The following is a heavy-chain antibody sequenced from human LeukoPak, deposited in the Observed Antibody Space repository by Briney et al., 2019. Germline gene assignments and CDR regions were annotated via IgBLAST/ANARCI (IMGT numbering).Heavy chain of an antibody. J-gene: IGHJ5*02. CDR2: IYPGDSNT. D-gene: IGHD2-8*01. CDR1: GDRVTSYW. V-gene: IGHV5-51*01. CDR3: ARSHYGTNPGWFDP. Sequence: GEAPKISCKGSGDRVTSYWNGWGRQMPRKRLEWMGIIYPGDSNTRYSPSFQGQVTISADKSISTAYLQWSSLKASDTAMYYCARSHYGTNPGWFDPWGQGTLVTVSS.